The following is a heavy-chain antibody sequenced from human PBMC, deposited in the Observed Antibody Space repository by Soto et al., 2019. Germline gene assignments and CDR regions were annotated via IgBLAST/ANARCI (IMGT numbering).Heavy chain of an antibody. CDR3: ARAFTGDTTTVTTLYYFDY. CDR2: INPNSGGT. CDR1: GYTFTGYY. D-gene: IGHD4-17*01. Sequence: GASVKVSCKASGYTFTGYYMHWVRQAPGQGLEWMGWINPNSGGTNYAQKFQGWVTMTRDTSISTAYMELSRLRSDDTAVYYCARAFTGDTTTVTTLYYFDYWGQGTLVTVSS. V-gene: IGHV1-2*04. J-gene: IGHJ4*02.